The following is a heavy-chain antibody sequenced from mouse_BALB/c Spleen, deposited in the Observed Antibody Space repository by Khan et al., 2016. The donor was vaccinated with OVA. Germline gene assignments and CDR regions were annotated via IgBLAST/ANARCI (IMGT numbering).Heavy chain of an antibody. J-gene: IGHJ2*01. V-gene: IGHV1-76*01. D-gene: IGHD3-2*02. Sequence: VQLKQSGAELVRPGASVKLSCKTSGYIFTSYWIHWVKQRSGQGLEWIARIYPGTDNSYYNEKFKDKATLTADKSSSTAYMHLSSLKSEDSDVCFCAREEALYHFDHWGQGTTLTVSS. CDR2: IYPGTDNS. CDR3: AREEALYHFDH. CDR1: GYIFTSYW.